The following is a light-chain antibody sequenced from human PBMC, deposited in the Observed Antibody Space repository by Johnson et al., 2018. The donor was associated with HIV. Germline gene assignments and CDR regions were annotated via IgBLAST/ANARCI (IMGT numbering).Light chain of an antibody. V-gene: IGLV1-51*02. CDR1: SSNIGKNY. J-gene: IGLJ1*01. CDR3: GTWDISLSAGGV. CDR2: ENT. Sequence: QSVLTQPPSVSAAPGQRVTISCSGSSSNIGKNYVSWYQQLPGTAPKLLIYENTKRPSGIPDRFSGSKSGTSATLGITGLQTGDEADYYCGTWDISLSAGGVFGPGTKVTVL.